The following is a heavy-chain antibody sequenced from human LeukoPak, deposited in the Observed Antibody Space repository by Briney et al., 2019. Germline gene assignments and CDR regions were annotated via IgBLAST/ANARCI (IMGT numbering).Heavy chain of an antibody. D-gene: IGHD3-10*01. J-gene: IGHJ6*03. CDR1: GGSFSGYY. CDR2: INHSGST. Sequence: SETLSLTCAVYGGSFSGYYWSWIRQPPGKGMEWIGEINHSGSTNYNPSLKSRVTISVDTSKNQFSLKLSSVTAADTAVYYCARVPTREVIMTHMDVWGNGTTVTVSS. V-gene: IGHV4-34*01. CDR3: ARVPTREVIMTHMDV.